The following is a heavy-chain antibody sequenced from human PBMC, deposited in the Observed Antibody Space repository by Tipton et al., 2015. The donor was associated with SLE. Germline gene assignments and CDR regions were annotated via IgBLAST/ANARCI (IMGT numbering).Heavy chain of an antibody. D-gene: IGHD1-26*01. Sequence: TLSLTCTVSGGSISGYYWNWIRQPPGKGLEWVGYINYSGNTNYNPSLKSRVTISVDTSKTHFSLRLRSVTAADTAMYYCAREGGGPDYWGQGTLVTVSS. CDR1: GGSISGYY. CDR2: INYSGNT. V-gene: IGHV4-59*12. J-gene: IGHJ4*02. CDR3: AREGGGPDY.